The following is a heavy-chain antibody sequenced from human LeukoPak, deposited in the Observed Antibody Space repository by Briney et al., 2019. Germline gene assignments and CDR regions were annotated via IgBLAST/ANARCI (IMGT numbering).Heavy chain of an antibody. CDR2: IHYSGST. CDR3: ASEGYDFWSGYPNWFDP. CDR1: GDSISSGDYY. D-gene: IGHD3-3*01. J-gene: IGHJ5*02. Sequence: SQTLSLTCTVSGDSISSGDYYWSWIRQPPGKGLEGIGYIHYSGSTYYNPSLKSRVGISVDTSETQFSLELSSVTAADTAVYYCASEGYDFWSGYPNWFDPWGQGTLVTVSS. V-gene: IGHV4-30-4*08.